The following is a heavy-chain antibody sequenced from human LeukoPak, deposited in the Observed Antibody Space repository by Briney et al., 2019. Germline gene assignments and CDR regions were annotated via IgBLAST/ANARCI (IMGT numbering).Heavy chain of an antibody. CDR1: GYTFTGYY. Sequence: ASVKVSCKASGYTFTGYYMHWVRQAPGRGLEWMGWINPNSGGTNYAQKFQGRVTMTRDTSISTAYMELSRLRSDDTAVYYCARYSSGWYYFDYWGQGTLVTVSS. CDR2: INPNSGGT. CDR3: ARYSSGWYYFDY. J-gene: IGHJ4*02. V-gene: IGHV1-2*02. D-gene: IGHD6-19*01.